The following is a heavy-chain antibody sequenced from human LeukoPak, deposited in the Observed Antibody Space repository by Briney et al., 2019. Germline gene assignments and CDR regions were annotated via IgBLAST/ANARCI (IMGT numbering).Heavy chain of an antibody. Sequence: PGGSLRLSCAASGFTFSSYGMSWVRRAPGKGLEWLSGISHSGGSTYYADSVQGRFAISRDNSKNTLSLQMNSLRVEDTAVYYCAKDPRIAARPDYFVYWGQGTLVTVSS. CDR2: ISHSGGST. D-gene: IGHD6-6*01. CDR1: GFTFSSYG. V-gene: IGHV3-23*01. CDR3: AKDPRIAARPDYFVY. J-gene: IGHJ4*02.